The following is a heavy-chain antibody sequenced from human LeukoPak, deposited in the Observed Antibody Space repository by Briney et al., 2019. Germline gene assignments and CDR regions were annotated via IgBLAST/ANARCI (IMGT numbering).Heavy chain of an antibody. J-gene: IGHJ6*02. Sequence: RPGGSLRLSCAASGFTFSNYWITWVRQAPGKGLEWVANIKQGGSEKHYVDSVKGRFTISRDDAKNSLYLQMNSLRTEDTAVYYCAREGQQSYGMDVWGQGTTVTVSS. CDR3: AREGQQSYGMDV. CDR2: IKQGGSEK. CDR1: GFTFSNYW. D-gene: IGHD6-13*01. V-gene: IGHV3-7*05.